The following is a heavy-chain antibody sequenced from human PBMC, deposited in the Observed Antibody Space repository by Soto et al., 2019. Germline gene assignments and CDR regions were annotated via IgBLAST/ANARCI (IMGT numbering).Heavy chain of an antibody. Sequence: ASVKVSCKASGYTFTGYYMHWVRQAPGQGLEWMGWINPNSGGTNYAQKFQGRVTMTRDTSINTAYMELSRLRSDDTAVYYCARAITMVRGVIMGGYYYGMDVWGQGTTVTVSS. J-gene: IGHJ6*02. CDR2: INPNSGGT. CDR1: GYTFTGYY. V-gene: IGHV1-2*02. D-gene: IGHD3-10*01. CDR3: ARAITMVRGVIMGGYYYGMDV.